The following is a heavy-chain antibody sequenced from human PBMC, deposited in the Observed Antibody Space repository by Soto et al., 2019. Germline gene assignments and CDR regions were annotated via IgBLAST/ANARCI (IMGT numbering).Heavy chain of an antibody. J-gene: IGHJ4*02. CDR2: ISGSGGST. CDR3: AKHQDIVVVVAAAFDY. D-gene: IGHD2-15*01. V-gene: IGHV3-23*01. Sequence: GGSLRLSCAASGFTFSSYGMSWVRQAPGKGLEWVSAISGSGGSTYYADSMKGRFTISRDNAKNTLYLQMNSLRAADPAVSYXAKHQDIVVVVAAAFDYWGQGTLVTVSS. CDR1: GFTFSSYG.